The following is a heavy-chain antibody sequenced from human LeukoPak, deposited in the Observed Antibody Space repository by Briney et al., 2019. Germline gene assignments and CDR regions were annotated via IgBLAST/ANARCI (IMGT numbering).Heavy chain of an antibody. Sequence: PGGSLRLSCSVSGFTFSSYAMNWVRQAPGKGLEWVSSISASGGNTYYADSVKGRFTISRDNSKNTLYLQMNSLRAEDTAVYYCARDPHSSGWYYFDYWGQGTLVTVSS. D-gene: IGHD6-19*01. J-gene: IGHJ4*02. CDR1: GFTFSSYA. CDR2: ISASGGNT. CDR3: ARDPHSSGWYYFDY. V-gene: IGHV3-23*01.